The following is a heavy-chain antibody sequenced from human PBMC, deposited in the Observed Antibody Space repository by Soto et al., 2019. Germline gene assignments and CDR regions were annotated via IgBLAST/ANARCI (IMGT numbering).Heavy chain of an antibody. CDR3: ARDPRLYDSSGYGNYYYYGMDV. CDR2: LSFDGSNK. J-gene: IGHJ6*02. D-gene: IGHD3-22*01. Sequence: GGSLRLSCAASGFTFSRFGMHWVRQAPGKGLEWVAVLSFDGSNKYYADSVKGRFTISRDNSKNTLYLQMNSLRAEDTAVYYCARDPRLYDSSGYGNYYYYGMDVWGQGTTVTVSS. CDR1: GFTFSRFG. V-gene: IGHV3-30*03.